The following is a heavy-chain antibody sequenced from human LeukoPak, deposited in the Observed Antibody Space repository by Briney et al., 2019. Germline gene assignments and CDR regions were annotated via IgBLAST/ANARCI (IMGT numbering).Heavy chain of an antibody. CDR3: AKGPFGSGRLTMSY. CDR1: GFTFSSYG. D-gene: IGHD3-10*01. CDR2: ISYDGTNK. Sequence: GGSLRLSCAASGFTFSSYGMHWVRQAPGKGLEWVAVISYDGTNKYYADSVKGRFTISRDNSKNTLYLQMNSLRAEDTSVYSCAKGPFGSGRLTMSYWGQGTLVTVSS. J-gene: IGHJ4*02. V-gene: IGHV3-30*18.